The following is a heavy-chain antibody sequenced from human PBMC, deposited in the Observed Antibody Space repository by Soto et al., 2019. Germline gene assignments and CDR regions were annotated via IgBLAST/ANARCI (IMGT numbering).Heavy chain of an antibody. J-gene: IGHJ4*02. Sequence: QVQLVESGGGVVQPGRSLRLSCAASGFTFSSYGMHWVRQAPGKGLEWVAVISYDGSNKYYADSVKGRFTISRDNSKNTLYLQMNSLRAEDTAVYYCAKPAIAARPGDDPAYYFDYWGQGTLVTVSS. CDR3: AKPAIAARPGDDPAYYFDY. CDR1: GFTFSSYG. V-gene: IGHV3-30*18. D-gene: IGHD6-6*01. CDR2: ISYDGSNK.